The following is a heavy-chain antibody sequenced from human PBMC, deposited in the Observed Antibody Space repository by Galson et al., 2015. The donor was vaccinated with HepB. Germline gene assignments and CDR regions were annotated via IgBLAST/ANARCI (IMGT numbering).Heavy chain of an antibody. Sequence: SLRLSCAASGFTFRSYGMHWVRQAPGKGLEWVAVISYDGRNKYYADPVKGRFTIARDNSKNTLYLQMNNLSPEDTALYYCAKVQYSSGWYTQNTHYYYYAMDAWGQGTTVTVSS. D-gene: IGHD6-19*01. V-gene: IGHV3-30*18. CDR2: ISYDGRNK. CDR1: GFTFRSYG. CDR3: AKVQYSSGWYTQNTHYYYYAMDA. J-gene: IGHJ6*02.